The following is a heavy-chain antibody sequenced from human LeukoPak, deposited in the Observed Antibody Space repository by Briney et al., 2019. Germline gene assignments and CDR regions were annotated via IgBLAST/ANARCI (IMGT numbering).Heavy chain of an antibody. Sequence: SETLSLTCTVSGGSISSYYWSWIRQPAGKGLEWIGRTYTSGSTNYNPSLKSRVTISVDKSKNQFSLKLSSVTAADTAVYYCARSLGIGYSSGWYGQNWFDPWGQGTLVTVSS. J-gene: IGHJ5*02. D-gene: IGHD6-19*01. CDR2: TYTSGST. V-gene: IGHV4-4*07. CDR3: ARSLGIGYSSGWYGQNWFDP. CDR1: GGSISSYY.